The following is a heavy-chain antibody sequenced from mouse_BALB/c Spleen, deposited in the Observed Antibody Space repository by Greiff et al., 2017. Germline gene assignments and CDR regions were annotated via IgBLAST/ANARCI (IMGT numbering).Heavy chain of an antibody. CDR2: IYWDDDK. CDR3: ARVYYGSSFYAMDY. D-gene: IGHD1-1*01. V-gene: IGHV8-12*01. Sequence: ESGPGILQPSQTLSLTCSFSGFSLSTSGMGVSWIRQPSGKGLEWLAHIYWDDDKRYNPSLKSRLTISKDTSRNQVFLKITSVDTADTATYYCARVYYGSSFYAMDYWGQGTSVTVSS. CDR1: GFSLSTSGMG. J-gene: IGHJ4*01.